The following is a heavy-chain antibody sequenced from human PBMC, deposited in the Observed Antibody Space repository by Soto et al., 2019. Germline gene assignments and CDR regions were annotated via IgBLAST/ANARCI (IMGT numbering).Heavy chain of an antibody. CDR1: GNAKTIDA. CDR2: IKAANGNT. D-gene: IGHD2-21*01. CDR3: ARVFCGGDCYYYGIDV. V-gene: IGHV1-3*01. J-gene: IGHJ6*02. Sequence: ASVNGYCKSSGNAKTIDASHWVSKATEQRLEWMGWIKAANGNTKYSQKFQGRVTITRDTSASTAYMELSSLRSEDTAVYFCARVFCGGDCYYYGIDVWGQGTTVTVSS.